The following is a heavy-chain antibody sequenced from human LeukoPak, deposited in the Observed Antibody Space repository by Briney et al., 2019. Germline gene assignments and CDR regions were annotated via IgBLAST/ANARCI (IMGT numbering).Heavy chain of an antibody. CDR1: GGSINSGSYY. Sequence: SQTLSLTCTVSGGSINSGSYYWNWIRQPAGKGLEWIGRIYTSGSTNYNPSLKSRVTISVDTSKNQFSLKLNSVTAADTAVYYCARMGNLATVTTDYWGQGTLVTVSS. V-gene: IGHV4-61*02. CDR2: IYTSGST. J-gene: IGHJ4*02. D-gene: IGHD4-17*01. CDR3: ARMGNLATVTTDY.